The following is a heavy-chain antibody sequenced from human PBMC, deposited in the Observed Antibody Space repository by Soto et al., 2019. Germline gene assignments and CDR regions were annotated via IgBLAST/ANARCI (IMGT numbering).Heavy chain of an antibody. CDR2: IYYSGTT. D-gene: IGHD5-12*01. CDR1: GDSITSNSYF. J-gene: IGHJ4*02. Sequence: SETLSLTCTVSGDSITSNSYFWAWIRQPPGKGLGWIGSIYYSGTTYYNPSLKSRVTISVDTSKNQFSLKLSSVTAADTAVYYCAGGPGVARNYWGQGTLVTVSS. V-gene: IGHV4-39*07. CDR3: AGGPGVARNY.